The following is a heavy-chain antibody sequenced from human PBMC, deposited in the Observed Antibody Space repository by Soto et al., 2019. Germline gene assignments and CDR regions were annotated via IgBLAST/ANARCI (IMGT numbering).Heavy chain of an antibody. V-gene: IGHV4-61*01. CDR1: GGSVSSGSYY. D-gene: IGHD3-9*01. CDR3: ARGSDDILTGYWFDP. CDR2: IYYSGST. Sequence: NPSETLSLTCTVSGGSVSSGSYYWSWIRQPPGKGLEWIGYIYYSGSTNYNPSLKSRVTISVDTSKNQFSLKLSSVTAADTAVYYCARGSDDILTGYWFDPWGQGTLVTGS. J-gene: IGHJ5*02.